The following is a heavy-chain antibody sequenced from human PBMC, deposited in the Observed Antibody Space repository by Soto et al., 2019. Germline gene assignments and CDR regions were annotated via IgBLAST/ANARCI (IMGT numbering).Heavy chain of an antibody. D-gene: IGHD3-10*01. Sequence: KQSQTLSLTCTVSDGSISSSSYYWGWIRQPPGKGLEWIGSIYYSGSTYYNPSLKSRVTISVDTSKNQFSLKLSSVTAADTAVYYCARDYGSGSYRNWFDPWGQGTLVTVSS. CDR1: DGSISSSSYY. J-gene: IGHJ5*02. CDR2: IYYSGST. V-gene: IGHV4-39*02. CDR3: ARDYGSGSYRNWFDP.